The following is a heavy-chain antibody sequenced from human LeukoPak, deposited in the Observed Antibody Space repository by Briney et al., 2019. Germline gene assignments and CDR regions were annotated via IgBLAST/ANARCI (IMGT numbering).Heavy chain of an antibody. Sequence: SVKVSCKASGGTFSSYAISWVRQAPGQGLEWMGGIIPIFGTANYAQKFQGRVTITAGESTSTAYMELSSLRSEDTAVYYCARGDSSGYRVLYYFDYWGQGTLVTVSS. CDR2: IIPIFGTA. V-gene: IGHV1-69*13. D-gene: IGHD3-22*01. J-gene: IGHJ4*02. CDR1: GGTFSSYA. CDR3: ARGDSSGYRVLYYFDY.